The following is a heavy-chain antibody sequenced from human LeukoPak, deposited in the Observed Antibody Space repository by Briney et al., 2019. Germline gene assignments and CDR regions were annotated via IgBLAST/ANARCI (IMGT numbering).Heavy chain of an antibody. CDR2: INSDGSST. D-gene: IGHD7-27*01. CDR1: GFTFSSHW. J-gene: IGHJ5*02. Sequence: PGGSLRLSCAASGFTFSSHWMHWVRHGPGKGLVWVSRINSDGSSTTYADSVKGRFTMSRDNAKNTLYLQMNSLRAEDTAVYYCARDYSKRVNWEIQGDPWGQGALVTVSS. CDR3: ARDYSKRVNWEIQGDP. V-gene: IGHV3-74*01.